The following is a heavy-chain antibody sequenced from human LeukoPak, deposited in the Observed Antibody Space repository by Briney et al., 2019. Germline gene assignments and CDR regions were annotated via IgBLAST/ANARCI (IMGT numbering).Heavy chain of an antibody. J-gene: IGHJ6*03. V-gene: IGHV1-69*05. Sequence: SVKVSCKTSGGTFSSYSISWVRQAPGQGLEWMGGIIPISGTIKYAQKFQGRVTMTRDMTTSTVYMELRNLRSEDTAVYYCARDPGYCSGGSCYYDHMDVWGKGSTVTVSS. CDR1: GGTFSSYS. D-gene: IGHD2-15*01. CDR3: ARDPGYCSGGSCYYDHMDV. CDR2: IIPISGTI.